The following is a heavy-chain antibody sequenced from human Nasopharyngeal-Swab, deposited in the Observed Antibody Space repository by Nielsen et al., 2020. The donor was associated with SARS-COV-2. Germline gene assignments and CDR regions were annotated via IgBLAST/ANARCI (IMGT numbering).Heavy chain of an antibody. J-gene: IGHJ6*02. Sequence: SETLSLTCAVYGGSFSGYYWSWVCQPPGKGLEWIGEINHSGSTNYNPSLKSRVTISIDTSKNQFSLKLSSVTAADTAVYYCAKTLNSGYASSWYRCYYYGMDVWGQGTTVTVSS. V-gene: IGHV4-34*01. CDR1: GGSFSGYY. CDR2: INHSGST. D-gene: IGHD6-13*01. CDR3: AKTLNSGYASSWYRCYYYGMDV.